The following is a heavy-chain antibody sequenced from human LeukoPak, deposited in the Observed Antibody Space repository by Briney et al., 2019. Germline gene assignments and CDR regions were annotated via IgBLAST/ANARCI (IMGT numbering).Heavy chain of an antibody. CDR1: GFSFSNYG. Sequence: GGSLRLSCAASGFSFSNYGMNWVRQAPGKGLEWVSGIIGSGGTTYYADSVKGRFTISRDNSKNTVYLQINNLRDEDTAVYYCAKDRLGAMMYFDFWGQGTLVTVSS. V-gene: IGHV3-23*01. CDR2: IIGSGGTT. J-gene: IGHJ4*02. CDR3: AKDRLGAMMYFDF. D-gene: IGHD1-26*01.